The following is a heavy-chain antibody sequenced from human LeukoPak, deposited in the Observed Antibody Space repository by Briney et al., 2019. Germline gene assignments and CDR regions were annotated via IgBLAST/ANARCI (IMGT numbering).Heavy chain of an antibody. V-gene: IGHV4-39*01. D-gene: IGHD3-10*02. CDR1: GGSISSSSYY. CDR2: IYYSGST. CDR3: ARHSPATLFPSDY. Sequence: SETLSLTCTVSGGSISSSSYYWGWIRQPPGKGLEWIGRIYYSGSTYYNPSLKSRVTISVDTSKNQFSLKLSSVTAADTAVYYCARHSPATLFPSDYWGQGTLVTVSS. J-gene: IGHJ4*02.